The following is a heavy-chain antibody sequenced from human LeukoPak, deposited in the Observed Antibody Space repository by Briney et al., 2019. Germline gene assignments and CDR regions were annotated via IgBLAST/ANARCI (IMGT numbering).Heavy chain of an antibody. V-gene: IGHV4-4*02. CDR1: GGSISSINW. J-gene: IGHJ4*02. CDR3: ARGRGSEQWLVPAYFDY. Sequence: SDTLSLTCAVSGGSISSINWWSWVRQPPGKGLEWIGEINHSGSTNYNPSLKSRVTISVDTSKNQFSLKLSSVTAADTTVYYCARGRGSEQWLVPAYFDYWGQGTLVTVSS. D-gene: IGHD6-19*01. CDR2: INHSGST.